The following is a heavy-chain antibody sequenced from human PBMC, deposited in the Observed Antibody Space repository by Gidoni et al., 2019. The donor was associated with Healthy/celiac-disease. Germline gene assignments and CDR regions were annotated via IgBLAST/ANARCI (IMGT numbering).Heavy chain of an antibody. CDR1: GFTFSSYA. J-gene: IGHJ4*02. V-gene: IGHV3-30*04. CDR2: ISYDGSNK. D-gene: IGHD6-13*01. CDR3: ARVGQQLVYYFDY. Sequence: QVQLVESGGGVVQPGRSLRLSCAASGFTFSSYAMHWVRQAPGKGLEWVAVISYDGSNKYYADSVKGRFTISRDNSKNTLYLQMNSLRAEDTAVYYCARVGQQLVYYFDYWGQGTLVTVSS.